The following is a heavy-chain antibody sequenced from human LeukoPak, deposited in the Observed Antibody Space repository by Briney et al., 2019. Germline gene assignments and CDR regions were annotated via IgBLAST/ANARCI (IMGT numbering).Heavy chain of an antibody. CDR2: IYYSGST. D-gene: IGHD3-22*01. V-gene: IGHV4-39*07. Sequence: SETLSLTCSVSGGSISGYYWGWIRQPPGKGLEWIGSIYYSGSTYYNPSLKSRVTISVDTSKNQFSLKPSSVTAADTAVYYCARAANTYYYDSSGYSFDYWGQGTLVTVSS. J-gene: IGHJ4*02. CDR3: ARAANTYYYDSSGYSFDY. CDR1: GGSISGYY.